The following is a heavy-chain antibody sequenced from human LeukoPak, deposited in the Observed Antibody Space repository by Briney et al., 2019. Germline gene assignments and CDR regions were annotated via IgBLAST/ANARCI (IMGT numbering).Heavy chain of an antibody. CDR2: ISFDGSYK. V-gene: IGHV3-30*18. Sequence: TGGSLRLSCAASGFTFSSYGMHWVRQAPGKGLEWVGVISFDGSYKYYADSVKGRFTISRDNSKNTLYLQTNSLIAEDTALLYCAKGVDTATLHGAFDIWGQGTMVTVSS. CDR1: GFTFSSYG. J-gene: IGHJ3*02. D-gene: IGHD5-18*01. CDR3: AKGVDTATLHGAFDI.